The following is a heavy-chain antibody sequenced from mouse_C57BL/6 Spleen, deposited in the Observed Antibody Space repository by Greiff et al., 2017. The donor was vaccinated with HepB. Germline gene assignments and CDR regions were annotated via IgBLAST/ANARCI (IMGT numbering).Heavy chain of an antibody. V-gene: IGHV1-53*01. J-gene: IGHJ4*01. D-gene: IGHD1-1*01. Sequence: QVQLQQPGTELVKPGASVKLSCKASGYTFTSYWMHWVKQRPGQGLEWIGNINPSNGGTNYNEKFKSKATLTVDKSSSTAYMQLSSLTSEDSAVYYCARSGYYGSSSHYYAMDYWGQGTSVTVSS. CDR1: GYTFTSYW. CDR3: ARSGYYGSSSHYYAMDY. CDR2: INPSNGGT.